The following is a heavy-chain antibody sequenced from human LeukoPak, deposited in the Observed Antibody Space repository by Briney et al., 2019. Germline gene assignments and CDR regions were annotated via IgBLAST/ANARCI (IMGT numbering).Heavy chain of an antibody. CDR3: ARHPPGGTYYYDSSGYYYFDY. Sequence: SETLSLTCAVYGGSFSGYYWSWIRQPPGKGLEWIGEINHSGSTNYNPSLKSRVTISVDTSKNQFSLKLSSVTAADTAVYYCARHPPGGTYYYDSSGYYYFDYWGQGTLVTVSS. J-gene: IGHJ4*02. V-gene: IGHV4-34*01. D-gene: IGHD3-22*01. CDR1: GGSFSGYY. CDR2: INHSGST.